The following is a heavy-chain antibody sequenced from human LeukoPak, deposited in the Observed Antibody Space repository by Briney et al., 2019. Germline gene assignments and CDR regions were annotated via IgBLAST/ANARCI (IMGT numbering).Heavy chain of an antibody. J-gene: IGHJ4*02. Sequence: PGGSLRLSCAASGFTFSSYWMHWVRQAPGKGLVWVSRINSDGSSTSYADSVKGRFTISRDNAKNTLYLQMNSLRVEDTATYYCAKVAHYYYGSESYYFFEHWGQGTPVTASS. CDR3: AKVAHYYYGSESYYFFEH. D-gene: IGHD3-10*01. CDR1: GFTFSSYW. V-gene: IGHV3-74*01. CDR2: INSDGSST.